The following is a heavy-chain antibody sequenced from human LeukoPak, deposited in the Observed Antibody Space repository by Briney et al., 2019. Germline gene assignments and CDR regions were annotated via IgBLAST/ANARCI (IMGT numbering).Heavy chain of an antibody. D-gene: IGHD3-22*01. CDR3: ARDRDDSSGYYRETLFDY. CDR2: ISPNSGGT. CDR1: GYTFTGYY. Sequence: GASVKVSCKASGYTFTGYYMHWVRQAPGQGLEWMGWISPNSGGTNYAQKFQGRVTMTRDTSISTAYMELSRLRSDDTAVYYCARDRDDSSGYYRETLFDYWGQGTLVTVSS. V-gene: IGHV1-2*02. J-gene: IGHJ4*02.